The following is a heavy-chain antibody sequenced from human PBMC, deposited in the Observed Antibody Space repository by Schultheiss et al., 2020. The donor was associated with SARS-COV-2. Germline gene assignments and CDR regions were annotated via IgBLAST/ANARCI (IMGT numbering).Heavy chain of an antibody. CDR1: GFTFSSYV. CDR2: ISSSSSYI. D-gene: IGHD1-7*01. J-gene: IGHJ5*02. V-gene: IGHV3-21*01. Sequence: GGSLRLSCAASGFTFSSYVMHWVRQAPGKGLEWVSSISSSSSYIYYADSVKGRFTISRDNAKNSLYLQMNSLRAEDTAVYYCARDRGANWNYGVDPWGQGTLVTVSS. CDR3: ARDRGANWNYGVDP.